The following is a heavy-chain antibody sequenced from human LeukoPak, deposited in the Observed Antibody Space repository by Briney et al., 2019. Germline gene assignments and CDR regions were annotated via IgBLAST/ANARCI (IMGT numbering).Heavy chain of an antibody. CDR2: TYYRSKWYN. D-gene: IGHD2-2*01. Sequence: SQTLSLTCAISGDSVSSNSAAWNWIRQSPSRGLEWLGRTYYRSKWYNDYAVSVKSPITINPDTSKNQFSLQLNSVTPEDTAVYYCARDIVVVPAAKNWYFDLWGRGTLVTVSS. V-gene: IGHV6-1*01. CDR1: GDSVSSNSAA. J-gene: IGHJ2*01. CDR3: ARDIVVVPAAKNWYFDL.